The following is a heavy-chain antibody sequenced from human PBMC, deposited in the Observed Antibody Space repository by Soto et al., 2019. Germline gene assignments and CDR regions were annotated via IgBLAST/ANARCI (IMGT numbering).Heavy chain of an antibody. D-gene: IGHD3-22*01. CDR1: GFTFSSFG. CDR3: VREDITMIRGLYNYYGMDV. V-gene: IGHV3-33*01. J-gene: IGHJ6*02. Sequence: QVQLVESGGGVVQPERSLRLSCAASGFTFSSFGLHWVRQAPGKGLEWVAVIWNDGSNKYYADSVKGRFTISRDNSKNTLYLQMNSLRAEDTAVYYCVREDITMIRGLYNYYGMDVWGQGTTVTVSS. CDR2: IWNDGSNK.